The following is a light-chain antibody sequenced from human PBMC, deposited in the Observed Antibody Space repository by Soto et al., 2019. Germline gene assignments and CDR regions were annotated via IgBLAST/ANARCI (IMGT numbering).Light chain of an antibody. CDR3: QQYHSAPRT. Sequence: DIVMTQSPDSLAVSLGKRATINCKSSQRVLYSSNNKNYLAWYQQKPGQPPKLLIYWASTRESGVPDRFSGSGSETDFTLTISSLQAEDVAVYYCQQYHSAPRTFGQGTKLEIK. V-gene: IGKV4-1*01. CDR2: WAS. J-gene: IGKJ2*01. CDR1: QRVLYSSNNKNY.